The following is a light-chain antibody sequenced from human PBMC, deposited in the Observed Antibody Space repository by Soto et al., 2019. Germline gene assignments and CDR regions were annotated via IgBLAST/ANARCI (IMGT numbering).Light chain of an antibody. CDR1: SSNIGGNS. V-gene: IGLV1-51*01. CDR2: DDD. Sequence: QSVLTQPPSVSAAPGQKVTISCSGSSSNIGGNSVSWYQQLPGTAPKLLIYDDDKRPSGIPDRFSGSKSGTSATLGITGFQTGDEADYYCQSYDSSLIVSKVFGTGTKVTV. CDR3: QSYDSSLIVSKV. J-gene: IGLJ1*01.